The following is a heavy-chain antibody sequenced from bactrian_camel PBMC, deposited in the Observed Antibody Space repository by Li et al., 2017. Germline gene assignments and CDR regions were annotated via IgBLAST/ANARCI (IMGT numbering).Heavy chain of an antibody. CDR2: ISIGVGTT. J-gene: IGHJ4*01. D-gene: IGHD1*01. CDR3: AIIMRRTTCSLGSVPRFYDS. V-gene: IGHV3S54*01. Sequence: HVQLVESGGGSVKAGGSLTLSCVESIGRYSMYYMGWFRQAPGQEREGVACISIGVGTTYVANYADSVKGRFTISKDDATNTMYLEMNSLKPDDTGMYYCAIIMRRTTCSLGSVPRFYDSRGQGTQVTVS. CDR1: IGRYSMYY.